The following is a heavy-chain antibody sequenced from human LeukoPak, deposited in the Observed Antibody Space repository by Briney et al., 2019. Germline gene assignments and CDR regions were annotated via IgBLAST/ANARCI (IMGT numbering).Heavy chain of an antibody. CDR1: GFTFSSYS. J-gene: IGHJ6*02. CDR2: ISSSSSYI. D-gene: IGHD5-18*01. CDR3: ARPRGYSYGSYYYYGMDV. Sequence: GGSLRLSCAASGFTFSSYSMNWVRQAPGKGLEWVSSISSSSSYIYYADSVKGRFTISRDNAKNSLYLQVNSLRAEDMAVYYCARPRGYSYGSYYYYGMDVWGQGTTVTVSS. V-gene: IGHV3-21*01.